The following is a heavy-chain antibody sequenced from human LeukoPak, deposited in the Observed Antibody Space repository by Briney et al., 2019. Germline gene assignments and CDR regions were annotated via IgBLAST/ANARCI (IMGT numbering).Heavy chain of an antibody. CDR1: GFIFSSYW. D-gene: IGHD3-16*02. V-gene: IGHV3-7*01. CDR3: ARIIGALGTYRYDS. J-gene: IGHJ4*02. CDR2: INQEGSER. Sequence: GGSLRLSCEVSGFIFSSYWMSWVRQAPGKGLEWVGNINQEGSERNHGDSVNGRFTISRDNAENSLYLQMNSLRAEDTAVYYCARIIGALGTYRYDSWGQGTLVTVSS.